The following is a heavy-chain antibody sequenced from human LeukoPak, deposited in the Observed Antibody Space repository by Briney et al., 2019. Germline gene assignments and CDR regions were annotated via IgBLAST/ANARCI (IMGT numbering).Heavy chain of an antibody. Sequence: SETLSLTCSVSGGSMVPYYWSGVRQPAGKGLEWLGHIYIGWGAKYHPSLKSRVTVSIDRSMNQFSLRLTSVTAAHTAVYYCARQGTIPGHAVPVPDGPATEYSYYYMDVWGNGTTVTVSS. CDR1: GGSMVPYY. V-gene: IGHV4-4*07. CDR3: ARQGTIPGHAVPVPDGPATEYSYYYMDV. J-gene: IGHJ6*03. D-gene: IGHD1-1*01. CDR2: IYIGWGA.